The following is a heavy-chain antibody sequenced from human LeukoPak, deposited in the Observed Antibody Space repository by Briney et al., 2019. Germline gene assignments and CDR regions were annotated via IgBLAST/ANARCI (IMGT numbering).Heavy chain of an antibody. CDR1: GFTFSSYG. V-gene: IGHV3-30*18. J-gene: IGHJ3*02. CDR2: ISYDGSNK. CDR3: AKDLRRAVAGYDAFDI. D-gene: IGHD6-19*01. Sequence: PGGSLRLSCAASGFTFSSYGMHWVRQAPGKGLEWVAVISYDGSNKYYADSVKGRFTISRDNSKNTLYLQMNSLRAEDTAVYYCAKDLRRAVAGYDAFDIWGQGTMVTVSS.